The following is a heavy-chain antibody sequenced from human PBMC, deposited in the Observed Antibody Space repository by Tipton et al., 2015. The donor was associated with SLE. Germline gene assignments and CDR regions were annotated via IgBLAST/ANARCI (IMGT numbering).Heavy chain of an antibody. D-gene: IGHD3-10*01. CDR1: GGSISSGSYY. Sequence: TLSLTCTVSGGSISSGSYYWSWIRQPAGKGLEWIGYIYTSGSTNYNPSFKSRVTISVDTSTNQFSLKLSPVTAADTAVYYCAAREKAITMVRGVIIPFDYWGQGTLVTVSS. CDR3: AAREKAITMVRGVIIPFDY. J-gene: IGHJ4*02. V-gene: IGHV4-61*09. CDR2: IYTSGST.